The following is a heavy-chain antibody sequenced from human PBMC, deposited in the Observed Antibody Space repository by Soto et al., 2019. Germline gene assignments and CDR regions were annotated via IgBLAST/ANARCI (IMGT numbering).Heavy chain of an antibody. D-gene: IGHD3-9*01. CDR3: ASEATYYDILTGYPDY. Sequence: GGSLRLSCAASGFTFSSYAMHWVRQAPGKGLEWVAVISYDGSNKYYADSVKGRFTISRDNSKNTLYLQMNSLRAEDTAVYYCASEATYYDILTGYPDYWGQGTLVTVSS. J-gene: IGHJ4*02. CDR1: GFTFSSYA. V-gene: IGHV3-30-3*01. CDR2: ISYDGSNK.